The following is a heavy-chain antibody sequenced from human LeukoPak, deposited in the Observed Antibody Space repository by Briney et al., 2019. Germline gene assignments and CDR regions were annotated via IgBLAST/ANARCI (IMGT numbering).Heavy chain of an antibody. CDR1: GFTFSLYE. CDR2: ISGGGETR. D-gene: IGHD6-25*01. CDR3: ARDASGHDLPFDY. J-gene: IGHJ4*02. V-gene: IGHV3-48*03. Sequence: GGSLRLSCAASGFTFSLYEMNWVRQAPVKGLEWFSYISGGGETRYYADSVKGRFTISRDNGKNSLYLQMNSLRAEDTAVYYCARDASGHDLPFDYWGQGTLVTVSS.